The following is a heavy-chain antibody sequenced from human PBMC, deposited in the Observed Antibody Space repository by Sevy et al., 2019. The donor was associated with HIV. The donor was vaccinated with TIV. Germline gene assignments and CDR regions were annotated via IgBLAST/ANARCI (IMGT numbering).Heavy chain of an antibody. J-gene: IGHJ5*02. CDR1: GFTFSSNW. V-gene: IGHV3-7*01. D-gene: IGHD3-22*01. Sequence: GGSLRLSCAASGFTFSSNWMSWVRQAPGKGLEWVANIKQDGSGKYYVYSVKGRFTISRDNAKNSLYLQMSSLRAEDKAVYYCARGGAYYYDNYGYYAWGKGTLVTVSS. CDR3: ARGGAYYYDNYGYYA. CDR2: IKQDGSGK.